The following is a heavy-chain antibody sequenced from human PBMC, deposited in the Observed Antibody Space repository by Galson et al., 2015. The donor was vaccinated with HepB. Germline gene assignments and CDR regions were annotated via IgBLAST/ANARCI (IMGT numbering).Heavy chain of an antibody. D-gene: IGHD2/OR15-2a*01. CDR2: INSHGSAT. Sequence: SLRLSCAASGFTFRKFYMAWVRQAPGKGLEWVANINSHGSATSYVDSVKGRFIVSRDNAGNSLFLQMSSLRADDTAVYYCARGSTWKLDYWGRGTLVTVSS. CDR3: ARGSTWKLDY. J-gene: IGHJ4*02. CDR1: GFTFRKFY. V-gene: IGHV3-7*03.